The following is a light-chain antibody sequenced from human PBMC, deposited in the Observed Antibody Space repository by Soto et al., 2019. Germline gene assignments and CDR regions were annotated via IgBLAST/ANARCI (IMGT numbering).Light chain of an antibody. CDR2: RDT. Sequence: SNELTQPLSVSVALGQTARITCGGNNIGSKNVHWYQQKPGQAPVLVIYRDTNRPSGIPERFSGSNSGNTATLTISRAQGGDEADYYCQLWDRSTGVFGGGTKLTVL. CDR3: QLWDRSTGV. CDR1: NIGSKN. J-gene: IGLJ2*01. V-gene: IGLV3-9*01.